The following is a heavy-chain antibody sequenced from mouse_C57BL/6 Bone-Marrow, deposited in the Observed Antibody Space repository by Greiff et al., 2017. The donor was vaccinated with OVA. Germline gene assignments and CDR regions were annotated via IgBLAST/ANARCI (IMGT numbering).Heavy chain of an antibody. CDR3: ARSTYYGNYVAWFAY. CDR2: INPGSGGT. V-gene: IGHV1-54*01. CDR1: GYAFTNYL. Sequence: VKLQESGAELVRPGTSVKVSCKASGYAFTNYLIEWVKQRPGQGLEWIGVINPGSGGTNYNEKFKGKATLTADKSSSTAYMQLSSLTSEDSAVYFCARSTYYGNYVAWFAYWGQGTLVTVSA. J-gene: IGHJ3*01. D-gene: IGHD2-10*01.